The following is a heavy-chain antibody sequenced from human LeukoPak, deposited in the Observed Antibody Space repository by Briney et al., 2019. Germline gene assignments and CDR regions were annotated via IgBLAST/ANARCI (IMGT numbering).Heavy chain of an antibody. CDR3: ARSAAAGANSYYFDY. J-gene: IGHJ4*02. V-gene: IGHV1-46*01. CDR1: GYTFTSYY. CDR2: INPSGGRP. Sequence: ASVKLSCKASGYTFTSYYMHWVPQAPGQGLECMGIINPSGGRPSYAQRFQGSVTMTRDTSTSTVYMEMSSLRSEDTGVYYCARSAAAGANSYYFDYWGQGTLVTVSS. D-gene: IGHD6-13*01.